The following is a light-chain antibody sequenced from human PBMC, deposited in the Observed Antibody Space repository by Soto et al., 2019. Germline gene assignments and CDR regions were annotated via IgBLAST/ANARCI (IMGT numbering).Light chain of an antibody. CDR3: QQYNNWPRT. CDR1: QSVSSN. Sequence: EMVMTQSPATLSVSPGERATLSCRASQSVSSNLAWYQQKPGQAPRLLIYDASTRATGIPARFSGSGSGTEFTLTISSLQSEDFAIYYCQQYNNWPRTFCQGTNVDIK. V-gene: IGKV3-15*01. J-gene: IGKJ1*01. CDR2: DAS.